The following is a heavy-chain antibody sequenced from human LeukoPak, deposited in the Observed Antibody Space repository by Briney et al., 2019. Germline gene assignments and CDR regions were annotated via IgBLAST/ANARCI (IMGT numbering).Heavy chain of an antibody. CDR3: ARASYQVAAGLFDY. V-gene: IGHV4-59*01. Sequence: PSETLSLTCTVSGGSISSYYWSWLRQPPGKGLEWIRYIYYSGSTNYNPSLKSRVTISVDTSKNQFSLKLSSVTAADTAVYYCARASYQVAAGLFDYWGQGTLVTVSS. J-gene: IGHJ4*02. D-gene: IGHD6-13*01. CDR2: IYYSGST. CDR1: GGSISSYY.